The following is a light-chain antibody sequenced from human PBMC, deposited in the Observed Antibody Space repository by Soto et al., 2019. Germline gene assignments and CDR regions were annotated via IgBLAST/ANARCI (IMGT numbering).Light chain of an antibody. CDR1: QSVDSY. J-gene: IGKJ3*01. CDR2: DAS. Sequence: EIVLTQSPATLSLSPGERATLSCRASQSVDSYLAWYQQKPCQAPRLLIYDASNRATGIPARFSGSGSGKDFTLIISSLAPEDFAVYYCQQRTSWPSTCGPGTKVDIK. CDR3: QQRTSWPST. V-gene: IGKV3-11*01.